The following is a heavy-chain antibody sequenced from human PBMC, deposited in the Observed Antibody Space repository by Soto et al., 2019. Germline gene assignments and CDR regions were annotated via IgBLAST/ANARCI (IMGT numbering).Heavy chain of an antibody. CDR3: ARPYCSSTSCYSPPDF. J-gene: IGHJ4*02. CDR1: GYNFANYW. CDR2: IYPGDSDT. Sequence: GESLKISCKVSGYNFANYWIGWVRQMPGKGLEWMGIIYPGDSDTRYSPSFQGQVTISADKSISTAYLQWGSLKASDTAMYYCARPYCSSTSCYSPPDFWGQGTLVTVSS. V-gene: IGHV5-51*01. D-gene: IGHD2-2*01.